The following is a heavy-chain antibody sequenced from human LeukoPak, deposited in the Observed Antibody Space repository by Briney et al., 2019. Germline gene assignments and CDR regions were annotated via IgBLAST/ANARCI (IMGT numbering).Heavy chain of an antibody. D-gene: IGHD2/OR15-2a*01. CDR3: AKPVDYLEGWFDP. V-gene: IGHV3-7*01. J-gene: IGHJ5*02. CDR1: GFTFSSYW. CDR2: IKEDGSEK. Sequence: GGSLRLSCAASGFTFSSYWMSWVRQAPGKGLEWVANIKEDGSEKYYVDSVKGRFTISRDNAKNSLYLQMNSLRAEDTAVYYCAKPVDYLEGWFDPWGQGTLVTVSS.